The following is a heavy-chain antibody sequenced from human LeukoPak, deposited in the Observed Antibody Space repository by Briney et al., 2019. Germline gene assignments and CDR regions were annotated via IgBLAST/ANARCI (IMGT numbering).Heavy chain of an antibody. J-gene: IGHJ4*02. CDR2: VNPNSGGT. CDR1: GYTLTELS. D-gene: IGHD3-22*01. CDR3: ARDERYDSSGYPFDY. Sequence: ASVKVSCKVSGYTLTELSMHWVRQAPGQGLEWMGWVNPNSGGTNYAQKFQGRVTMTRDTSISKAYMDLSRLRSDDTAVYYCARDERYDSSGYPFDYWGQGTLVTVSS. V-gene: IGHV1-2*02.